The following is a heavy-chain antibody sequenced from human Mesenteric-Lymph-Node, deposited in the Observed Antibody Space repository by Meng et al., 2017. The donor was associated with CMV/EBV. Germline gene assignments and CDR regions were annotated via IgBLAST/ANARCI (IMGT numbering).Heavy chain of an antibody. J-gene: IGHJ3*02. Sequence: SLKISCAAFGFTFDDYGMHWVRQAPGKGLEWLSVISWNSGSIGYGDSMKGRFTISRDNAKKSLYLQMNSLRAEDTALYYCVKGVYSGSSTALHIWGQGTMVTVSS. CDR2: ISWNSGSI. CDR1: GFTFDDYG. V-gene: IGHV3-9*01. CDR3: VKGVYSGSSTALHI. D-gene: IGHD1-26*01.